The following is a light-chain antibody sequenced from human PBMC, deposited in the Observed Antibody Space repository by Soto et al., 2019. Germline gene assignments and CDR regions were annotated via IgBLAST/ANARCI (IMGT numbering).Light chain of an antibody. CDR2: KPS. Sequence: DIQMTQSPSTLSGSVGDRVTITCRASQTISSWLAWYQQKPGKAPKLLIYKPSTLKSGVPSRFSGSGSGTKFTLTIASLQPDDFATYYCQQYETFSGTFGPGTKVDIK. J-gene: IGKJ1*01. CDR3: QQYETFSGT. V-gene: IGKV1-5*03. CDR1: QTISSW.